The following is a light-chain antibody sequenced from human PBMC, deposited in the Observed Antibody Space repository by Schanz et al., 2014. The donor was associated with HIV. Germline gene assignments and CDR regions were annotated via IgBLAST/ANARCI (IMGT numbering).Light chain of an antibody. Sequence: QSVPTQPPSASGTPGQRVTISCSGNSSNIGSNFVYWYQQFPGTAPKRLIYRNDQRPSGVPDRFSGSKSGTSASLAISGLQSEDEADYYCAAWDDRSYVLFGGGTKLTVL. CDR3: AAWDDRSYVL. CDR1: SSNIGSNF. V-gene: IGLV1-47*01. J-gene: IGLJ3*02. CDR2: RND.